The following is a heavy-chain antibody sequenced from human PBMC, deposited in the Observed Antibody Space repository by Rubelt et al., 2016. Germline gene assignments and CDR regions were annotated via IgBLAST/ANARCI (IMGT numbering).Heavy chain of an antibody. D-gene: IGHD3-3*01. CDR3: ARVNYDFWSGYEY. CDR2: IFGTA. J-gene: IGHJ4*02. V-gene: IGHV1-69*01. Sequence: IFGTANYAQKFQGRVTITADESTSTAYMELSRLRSDDTAVYYCARVNYDFWSGYEYWGQGTLVTVSS.